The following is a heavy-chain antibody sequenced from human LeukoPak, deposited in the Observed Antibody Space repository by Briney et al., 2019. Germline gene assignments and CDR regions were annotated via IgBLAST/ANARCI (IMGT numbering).Heavy chain of an antibody. CDR2: ISSGSTYM. D-gene: IGHD1-26*01. V-gene: IGHV3-21*01. J-gene: IGHJ4*02. CDR3: ASSGSYRFDY. Sequence: PGGSLRLSCAASGFTFSSYAMSWVRQAPGKGLEWVSSISSGSTYMYYADSVKGRFTISRDNAQNSMYLQMNSLRAEDTAVYYCASSGSYRFDYWGQGTLVTVSS. CDR1: GFTFSSYA.